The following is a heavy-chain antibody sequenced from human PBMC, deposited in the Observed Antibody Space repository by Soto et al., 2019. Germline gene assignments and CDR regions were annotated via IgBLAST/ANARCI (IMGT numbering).Heavy chain of an antibody. CDR2: IYYSGST. V-gene: IGHV4-61*01. D-gene: IGHD3-10*01. Sequence: PSETLSLTCTVSGGSVSSGSYYWSWIRQPPGKGLEWIGYIYYSGSTNYNPSLKSRVTISVDTSKNQFSLKLSSVTAADPAVYYCARDTMVRGVIKDVYYYYGMDAWGQGTTGTLSS. CDR3: ARDTMVRGVIKDVYYYYGMDA. CDR1: GGSVSSGSYY. J-gene: IGHJ6*02.